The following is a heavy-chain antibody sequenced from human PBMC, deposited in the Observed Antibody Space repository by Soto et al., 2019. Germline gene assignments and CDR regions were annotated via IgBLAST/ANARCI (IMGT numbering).Heavy chain of an antibody. CDR1: GFTFSTYA. CDR3: AKSYSSNWYDYFDY. J-gene: IGHJ4*02. D-gene: IGHD6-13*01. CDR2: ISGSGGST. Sequence: PGGSLRLSCAASGFTFSTYAMCWVRQAPGKGLEWVSAISGSGGSTYYADSVKGRFTISRDNSKNTLYLQMNSLRAEDTALYHCAKSYSSNWYDYFDYWGQATLVTVSS. V-gene: IGHV3-23*01.